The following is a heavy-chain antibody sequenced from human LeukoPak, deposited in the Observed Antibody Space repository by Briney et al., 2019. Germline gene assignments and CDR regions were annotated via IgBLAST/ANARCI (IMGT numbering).Heavy chain of an antibody. J-gene: IGHJ3*02. V-gene: IGHV4-4*02. Sequence: SETLSLTCAVSGGSISSSNWWSWVRQPPGKGLEWIGEIYHSGSTNYNPSLKSRVTISVDKSKNQFSLKLSSVTAADTAVYYCARGRDDYVWGSYRNGAFDIWGQGTMVTVSS. CDR1: GGSISSSNW. CDR3: ARGRDDYVWGSYRNGAFDI. CDR2: IYHSGST. D-gene: IGHD3-16*02.